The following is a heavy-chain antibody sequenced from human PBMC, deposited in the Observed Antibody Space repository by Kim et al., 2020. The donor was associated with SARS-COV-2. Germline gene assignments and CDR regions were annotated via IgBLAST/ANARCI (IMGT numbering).Heavy chain of an antibody. CDR2: ISHGGIT. CDR1: SGSIRPYF. CDR3: ARHLRVSGTLNNLDF. Sequence: SETLSLTCTVSSGSIRPYFWGWLRQSPEEGLEWIAYISHGGITDYNSSLKSRATISMDTSKSQFFLELRSVTAADTAIYYCARHLRVSGTLNNLDFWGQGAQVIVSS. D-gene: IGHD3-10*01. V-gene: IGHV4-59*08. J-gene: IGHJ4*01.